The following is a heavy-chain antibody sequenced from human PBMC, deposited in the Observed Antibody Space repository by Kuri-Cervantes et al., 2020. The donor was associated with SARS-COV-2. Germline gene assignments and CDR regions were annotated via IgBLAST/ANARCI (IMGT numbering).Heavy chain of an antibody. J-gene: IGHJ4*02. CDR2: IDPSDSYT. V-gene: IGHV5-10-1*01. Sequence: KVSCKGSGHSFTSYWISWVRQMPGKGLEWMGRIDPSDSYTNYSPSFQGHVTISADKSISTAYLQWSSLKASDTAMYYCARLGNIWFGELLTPLPDQWGQGTLVTVSS. D-gene: IGHD3-10*01. CDR1: GHSFTSYW. CDR3: ARLGNIWFGELLTPLPDQ.